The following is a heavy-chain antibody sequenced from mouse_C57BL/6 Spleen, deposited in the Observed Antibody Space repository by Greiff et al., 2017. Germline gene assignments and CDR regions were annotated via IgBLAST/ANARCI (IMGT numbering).Heavy chain of an antibody. CDR1: GYAFSSSW. V-gene: IGHV1-82*01. CDR2: IYPGDGDT. CDR3: ARSAYYYGSSYDAMDY. J-gene: IGHJ4*01. Sequence: SGPELVKPGASVKISCKASGYAFSSSWMNGVKQRPGKGLEWIGRIYPGDGDTNYNGKFKGKATLTADKSSSTAYMQLSSLTSEDSAVYFCARSAYYYGSSYDAMDYWGQGTSVTVSS. D-gene: IGHD1-1*01.